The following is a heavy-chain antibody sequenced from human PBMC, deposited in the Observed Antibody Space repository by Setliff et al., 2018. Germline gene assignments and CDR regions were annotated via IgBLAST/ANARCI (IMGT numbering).Heavy chain of an antibody. J-gene: IGHJ4*03. D-gene: IGHD3-9*01. CDR2: VQFDGSNK. Sequence: GESLKISCATSGFSFNTYGMHWVRQAPGEGLEWVAFVQFDGSNKYYADSVLGRFTISRDNIKNTAFLQMNSLRADDTAMYYCARGLPGSGYSSGVLDFWGQGTMVTVSS. V-gene: IGHV3-30*02. CDR1: GFSFNTYG. CDR3: ARGLPGSGYSSGVLDF.